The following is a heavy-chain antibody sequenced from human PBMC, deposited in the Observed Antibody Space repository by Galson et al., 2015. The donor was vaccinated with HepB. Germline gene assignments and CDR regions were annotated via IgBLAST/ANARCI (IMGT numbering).Heavy chain of an antibody. D-gene: IGHD4-11*01. Sequence: PTLVKPTQTLTLTCDFSGFSPTTSGLGVAWVRQPPGKTLEWLALLYWDDNERYSPSLRSRLTITKDPSRNRVVLTMTNMYPVDTGTYYCAHVPMTTVTCFDYWGQGTLATVSA. V-gene: IGHV2-5*02. CDR1: GFSPTTSGLG. J-gene: IGHJ4*02. CDR3: AHVPMTTVTCFDY. CDR2: LYWDDNE.